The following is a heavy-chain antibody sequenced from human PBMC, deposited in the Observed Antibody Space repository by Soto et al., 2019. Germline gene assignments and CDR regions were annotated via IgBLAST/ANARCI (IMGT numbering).Heavy chain of an antibody. D-gene: IGHD5-12*01. Sequence: SETLSLTCTVSGGSISSSSYYWGWIRQPPGKGLEWIGSIYYSGSTYYNPSLKSRVTISVDTSKNQFSLKLSSVTAADTAVYYCARVSRSGYDYGWFEPWGQGTLVTVSS. CDR1: GGSISSSSYY. CDR3: ARVSRSGYDYGWFEP. CDR2: IYYSGST. V-gene: IGHV4-39*01. J-gene: IGHJ5*02.